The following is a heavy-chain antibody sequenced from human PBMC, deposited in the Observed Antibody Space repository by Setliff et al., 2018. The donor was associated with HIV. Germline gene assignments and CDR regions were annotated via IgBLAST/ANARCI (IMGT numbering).Heavy chain of an antibody. J-gene: IGHJ4*02. Sequence: GASVKVSCKASGYTFSSYSLHWVRQAPGQGLEWMGVINPSAGSTSYAQRFQDRVTMTTDTSTSTVYMELSNLRSEDTAVYYCARGLWLVLYYFDYWGQGTLVTVSS. CDR3: ARGLWLVLYYFDY. V-gene: IGHV1-46*01. CDR1: GYTFSSYS. CDR2: INPSAGST. D-gene: IGHD6-19*01.